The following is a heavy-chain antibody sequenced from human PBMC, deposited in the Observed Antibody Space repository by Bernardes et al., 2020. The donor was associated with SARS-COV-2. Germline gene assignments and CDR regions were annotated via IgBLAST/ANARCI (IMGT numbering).Heavy chain of an antibody. Sequence: GQHVTGSCKVSGYSFTRYWISWVRPMPGKGLEWMGRIDPSDSYTNYSPSFQGHVTIPADKSISTAYLQWSSLKAADTAMYYCARHPVASSGYSGYWGQGTLVTVSS. CDR2: IDPSDSYT. CDR1: GYSFTRYW. V-gene: IGHV5-10-1*01. D-gene: IGHD3-22*01. CDR3: ARHPVASSGYSGY. J-gene: IGHJ4*02.